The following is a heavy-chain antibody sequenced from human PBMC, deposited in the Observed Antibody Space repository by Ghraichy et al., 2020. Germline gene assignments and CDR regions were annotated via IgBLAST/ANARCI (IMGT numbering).Heavy chain of an antibody. CDR2: IYTSGST. Sequence: SETLSLTCTVSGGSISSYYWSWIRQPAGKGLEWIGRIYTSGSTNYNPSLKSRVTMSVDTSKNQFSLKLSSVTAADTAVYYCARVRSEYSSSSGLGWYFDLWGRGTLVTVSS. CDR1: GGSISSYY. CDR3: ARVRSEYSSSSGLGWYFDL. J-gene: IGHJ2*01. V-gene: IGHV4-4*07. D-gene: IGHD6-6*01.